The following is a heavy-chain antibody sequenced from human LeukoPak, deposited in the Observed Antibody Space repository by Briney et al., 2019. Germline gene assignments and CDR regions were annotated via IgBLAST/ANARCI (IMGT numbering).Heavy chain of an antibody. J-gene: IGHJ4*02. CDR1: EFTFNNYW. Sequence: GGSLRLSCAASEFTFNNYWMHWVRQAPGKGLEWVAVISYGGSNKYYADSVKGRFTISRDNSKNTLYLQMNSLRAEDTAVYYCAKDLSNYEDYWGQGTLVTVSS. CDR3: AKDLSNYEDY. V-gene: IGHV3-30*18. D-gene: IGHD4-11*01. CDR2: ISYGGSNK.